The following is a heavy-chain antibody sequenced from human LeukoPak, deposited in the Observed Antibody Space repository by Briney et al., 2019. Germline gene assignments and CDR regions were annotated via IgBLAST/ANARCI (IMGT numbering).Heavy chain of an antibody. D-gene: IGHD5/OR15-5a*01. CDR1: GYTFTSNY. V-gene: IGHV1-46*01. CDR2: ISPSGGST. J-gene: IGHJ5*02. Sequence: ASVKVSCKASGYTFTSNYIHWVRQAPGQGLEWMGIISPSGGSTSYAQKFQGRVTMTRDTSTSTVYMELSSLRSEDTAVYYCARTVSTGNSGWNWFDPWGQGALVTVSS. CDR3: ARTVSTGNSGWNWFDP.